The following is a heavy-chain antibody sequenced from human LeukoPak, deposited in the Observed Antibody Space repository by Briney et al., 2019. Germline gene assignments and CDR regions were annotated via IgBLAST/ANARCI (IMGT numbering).Heavy chain of an antibody. CDR1: GYSISSGYY. V-gene: IGHV4-38-2*01. CDR2: IYHSGST. J-gene: IGHJ4*02. CDR3: ARIEYNFDY. D-gene: IGHD6-6*01. Sequence: KPSETLSLTCAVSGYSISSGYYWGWIRQPPGKGLEWIGSIYHSGSTYYNPSLKSRVTISVDTSKNQFSLKLSSVTAADTAVYYCARIEYNFDYWGQGTLVIFSS.